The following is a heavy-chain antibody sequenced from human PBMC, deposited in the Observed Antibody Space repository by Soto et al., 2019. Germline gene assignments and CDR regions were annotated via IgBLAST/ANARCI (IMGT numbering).Heavy chain of an antibody. D-gene: IGHD3-10*01. CDR3: ARDEYYYGSGIGNHIYYYYGMDV. CDR1: GGTFSSYA. Sequence: VKVSCKASGGTFSSYAISWVRQAPGQGLEWMGGIIPIFGTANYAQKFQGRVTITADESTSTAYMELSSLRSEDTAVYYCARDEYYYGSGIGNHIYYYYGMDVWGQGTTVTVSS. V-gene: IGHV1-69*13. CDR2: IIPIFGTA. J-gene: IGHJ6*02.